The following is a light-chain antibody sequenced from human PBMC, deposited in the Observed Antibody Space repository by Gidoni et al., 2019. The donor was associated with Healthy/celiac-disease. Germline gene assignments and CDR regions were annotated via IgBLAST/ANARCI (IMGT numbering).Light chain of an antibody. CDR1: QSISSY. V-gene: IGKV1-39*01. J-gene: IGKJ5*01. CDR3: QQSYSTPT. CDR2: AAS. Sequence: DIQMTQSPSSLSASVGDRVTITGRASQSISSYLNWNQQKPGKAPKLLIYAASSLQSGVPSRFSGSGSGTDFTLNIRSLQPEDFATYYCQQSYSTPTFGQGTRLEIK.